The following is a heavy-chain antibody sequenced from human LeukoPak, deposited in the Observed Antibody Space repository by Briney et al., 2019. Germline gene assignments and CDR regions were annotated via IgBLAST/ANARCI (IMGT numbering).Heavy chain of an antibody. J-gene: IGHJ3*02. CDR1: GGSFSGYY. CDR3: ARLTNSRDAFDI. Sequence: SETLSLTCALYGGSFSGYYWSWIRQPPGKGLEWIGEINHGGSTNYNPSLKSRVTISVDTSKNQFSLKLSSVTAVDTAVYYCARLTNSRDAFDIWGQGTMVTVSS. V-gene: IGHV4-34*01. D-gene: IGHD4/OR15-4a*01. CDR2: INHGGST.